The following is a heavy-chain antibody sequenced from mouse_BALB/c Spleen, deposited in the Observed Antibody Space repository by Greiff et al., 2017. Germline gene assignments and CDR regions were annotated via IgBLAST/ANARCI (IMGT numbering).Heavy chain of an antibody. Sequence: QVQLKESGPGLVAPSQSLSITCTVSGFSLSRYSVHWVRQPPGKGLEWLGMIWGGGSTDYNSALKSRLSISKDNSKSQVFLKMNSLQTDDTAMYYCARKDDYYGSSYWYFDVWGAGTTVTVSS. CDR2: IWGGGST. CDR3: ARKDDYYGSSYWYFDV. J-gene: IGHJ1*01. CDR1: GFSLSRYS. D-gene: IGHD1-1*01. V-gene: IGHV2-6-4*01.